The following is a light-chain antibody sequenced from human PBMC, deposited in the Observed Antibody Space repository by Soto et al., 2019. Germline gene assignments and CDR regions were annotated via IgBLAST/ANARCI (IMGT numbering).Light chain of an antibody. CDR2: GAS. CDR3: QQYMSSVT. Sequence: EIVLTQSPGSLSLSPGQRATLSCRASQSVDTTFCAWYQKKPDPPPSLLIYGASKRATGIPYRFSGSGSGTDFTIIISRLEPEDFSVYYCQQYMSSVTFGQGTKVEIK. CDR1: QSVDTTF. V-gene: IGKV3-20*01. J-gene: IGKJ1*01.